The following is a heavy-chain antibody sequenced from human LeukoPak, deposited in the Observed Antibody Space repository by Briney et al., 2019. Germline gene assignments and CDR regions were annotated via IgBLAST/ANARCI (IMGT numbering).Heavy chain of an antibody. Sequence: PSETLSLTCSVSGGSISNSNYYWGWICQPPEKGLEWIASIYYTGSTYYNPSLKSRVTISVDTSKNQFSLRLSSVTAADTAMFYCARHVYTYGELPYYFDYWGQGTLVSVS. J-gene: IGHJ4*02. CDR2: IYYTGST. CDR1: GGSISNSNYY. V-gene: IGHV4-39*01. CDR3: ARHVYTYGELPYYFDY. D-gene: IGHD1-26*01.